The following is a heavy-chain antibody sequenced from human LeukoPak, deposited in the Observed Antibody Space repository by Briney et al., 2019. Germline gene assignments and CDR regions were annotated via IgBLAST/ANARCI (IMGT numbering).Heavy chain of an antibody. CDR1: GGTFNSYA. CDR3: ALNRPYYYDSSGPNWFVP. D-gene: IGHD3-22*01. V-gene: IGHV1-69*04. CDR2: IIPILGIA. J-gene: IGHJ5*02. Sequence: SVKVSCKASGGTFNSYAISWVRQAPGQGLEWMGRIIPILGIANYAQKFQGRVTITTDESTSTAYMELSSLRSEDTAVYYCALNRPYYYDSSGPNWFVPWGQGTLVTVSS.